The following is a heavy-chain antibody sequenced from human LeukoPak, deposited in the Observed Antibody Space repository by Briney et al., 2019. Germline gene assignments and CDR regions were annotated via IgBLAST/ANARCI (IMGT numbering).Heavy chain of an antibody. CDR1: GYSFTSYW. V-gene: IGHV5-51*01. CDR2: IYPGDSDT. J-gene: IGHJ4*02. D-gene: IGHD5-24*01. Sequence: GESLKISCKGSGYSFTSYWIGWVRQMPGKGLEWMGIIYPGDSDTRYSPSFQGQVTISADKSISTAYLQWSSLKASDTAMYYCARLGGRWLQLDRDFDYWGQGTLVTVSS. CDR3: ARLGGRWLQLDRDFDY.